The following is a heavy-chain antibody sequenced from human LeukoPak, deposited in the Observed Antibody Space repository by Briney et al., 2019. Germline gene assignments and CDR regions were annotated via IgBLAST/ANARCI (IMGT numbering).Heavy chain of an antibody. D-gene: IGHD4-17*01. CDR1: GGSISSGGYY. V-gene: IGHV4-31*03. J-gene: IGHJ4*02. CDR3: ARLVKRISPYGDYFDY. CDR2: IYSSGIT. Sequence: SQTLSLTCTVSGGSISSGGYYWSWIRQHPGKGLEWIGYIYSSGITYYNPSLKSRATISVDTSKDQFSLRLSSVTAADTAVYYCARLVKRISPYGDYFDYWGQGTLVTVSS.